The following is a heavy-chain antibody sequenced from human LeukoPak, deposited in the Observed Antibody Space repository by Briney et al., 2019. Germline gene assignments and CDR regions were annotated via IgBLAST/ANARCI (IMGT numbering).Heavy chain of an antibody. D-gene: IGHD2-2*01. V-gene: IGHV3-30*02. CDR2: IRYDGSNK. Sequence: GGSLRLSCAASGFTFSSYGMHWVRQAPGKGLEWVALIRYDGSNKYYADSVKGRFTISRDNSKNTLYLQMNSLRAEDTAVYYXXXEYCGSASCYYFDYCGQGTLATVSS. J-gene: IGHJ4*02. CDR1: GFTFSSYG. CDR3: XXEYCGSASCYYFDY.